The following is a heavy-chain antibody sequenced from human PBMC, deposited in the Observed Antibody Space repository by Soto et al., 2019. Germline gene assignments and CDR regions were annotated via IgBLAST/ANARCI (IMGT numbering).Heavy chain of an antibody. D-gene: IGHD6-6*01. CDR2: IYHSGST. CDR3: AGGIAARPLGY. J-gene: IGHJ4*02. V-gene: IGHV4-30-2*01. CDR1: GGSISSGGYS. Sequence: QLQLQESGSGLVKPSQTLSLTCAVSGGSISSGGYSWSWIRQPPGKGLVWIGYIYHSGSTYYNPSLKSLVTISVDRSKNHFSLKLSSVPAAATAVYSWAGGIAARPLGYWGQGTLVTVSS.